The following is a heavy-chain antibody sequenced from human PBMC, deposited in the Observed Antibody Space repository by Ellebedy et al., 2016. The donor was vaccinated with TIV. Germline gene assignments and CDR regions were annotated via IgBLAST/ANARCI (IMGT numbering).Heavy chain of an antibody. CDR2: IIPIFARA. Sequence: SVKVSXXASGGGVSRYGLSWVRQAPGQGLEWMGGIIPIFARANYAQKLHDRVIMTADESTSTAYMEMSSLRSEDTAIYYCARAVPSDASSWYFDSWGQGTLVSVSS. V-gene: IGHV1-69*13. J-gene: IGHJ4*02. D-gene: IGHD6-13*01. CDR1: GGGVSRYG. CDR3: ARAVPSDASSWYFDS.